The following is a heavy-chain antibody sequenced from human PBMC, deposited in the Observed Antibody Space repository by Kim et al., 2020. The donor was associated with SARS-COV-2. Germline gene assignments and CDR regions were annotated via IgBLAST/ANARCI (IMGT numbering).Heavy chain of an antibody. V-gene: IGHV1-2*02. CDR2: GGT. Sequence: GGTNYAEKFQGRVTMTRDTSISTAYMELSRLRSDDTAVYYCARVAGMDVWGQGTTVTVSS. CDR3: ARVAGMDV. J-gene: IGHJ6*02.